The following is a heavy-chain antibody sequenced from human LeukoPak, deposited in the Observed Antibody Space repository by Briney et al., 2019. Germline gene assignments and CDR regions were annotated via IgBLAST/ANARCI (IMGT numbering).Heavy chain of an antibody. J-gene: IGHJ3*02. CDR2: IKSKTDGGTT. CDR1: GFTFSNAW. CDR3: TTDEIVVAIKEAFDI. V-gene: IGHV3-15*01. Sequence: GGSLRLSCAASGFTFSNAWMSWVRQAPGKGLEWVGRIKSKTDGGTTDYAAPVKGRFTISRDDSKNTLYLQMNSLKTEDTAVYYCTTDEIVVAIKEAFDIWGQGTMVTVSS. D-gene: IGHD3-22*01.